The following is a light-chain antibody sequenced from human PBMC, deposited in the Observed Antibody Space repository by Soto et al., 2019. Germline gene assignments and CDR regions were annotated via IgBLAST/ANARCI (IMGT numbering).Light chain of an antibody. J-gene: IGKJ5*01. Sequence: EIVLTQSPVTLSLSPGERATLSCRASQSVSSNLAWYQHKPGQAPRLLIFDASNRATGIPARFSGSGSGTDFTLTISSLEPEDCAVYYCQQRNNWITFGHGTRLEI. V-gene: IGKV3-11*01. CDR1: QSVSSN. CDR3: QQRNNWIT. CDR2: DAS.